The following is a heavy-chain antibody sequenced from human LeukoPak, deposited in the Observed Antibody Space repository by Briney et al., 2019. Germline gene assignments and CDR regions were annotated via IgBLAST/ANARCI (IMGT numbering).Heavy chain of an antibody. CDR3: ARDQGGVVAHFDY. J-gene: IGHJ4*02. Sequence: SETLSLTCTVSGGSISSVGYYWTWIRQHPGEGLGWIGYIYYSGSTYYNPSLKSRITISKDTSKSQFSLKLSSVTAADTAVYYCARDQGGVVAHFDYWGQGTLVTVSS. CDR2: IYYSGST. V-gene: IGHV4-31*03. D-gene: IGHD2-15*01. CDR1: GGSISSVGYY.